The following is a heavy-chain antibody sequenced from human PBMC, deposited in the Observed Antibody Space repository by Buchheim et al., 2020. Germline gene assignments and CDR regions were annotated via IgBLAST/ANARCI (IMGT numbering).Heavy chain of an antibody. CDR3: ARGETTKWYFDL. CDR1: GGPISSSNW. D-gene: IGHD4-17*01. Sequence: QVQLQESGPGLVKPSGTLSLPCAVSGGPISSSNWWNWVRQPPGKGLEWIGEVYPSGSTNYNPSLKSRVTISLHKSKNQFSLKVNSLTAADTAVYYCARGETTKWYFDLWGRGTL. V-gene: IGHV4-4*02. CDR2: VYPSGST. J-gene: IGHJ2*01.